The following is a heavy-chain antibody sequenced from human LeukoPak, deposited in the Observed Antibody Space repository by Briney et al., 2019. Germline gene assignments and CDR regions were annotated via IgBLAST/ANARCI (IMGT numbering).Heavy chain of an antibody. J-gene: IGHJ4*02. D-gene: IGHD3-22*01. CDR2: IIPIFGTA. V-gene: IGHV1-69*13. Sequence: GASVKVSCKASGGTFSSYAISWVRQAPGQGLEWMGGIIPIFGTANYAQKFQGRVTITADESTSTAYMELSSLRSEDTAVYYCARVGSPVAPGYYDSSGYWYDCWGQGTLVTVSS. CDR1: GGTFSSYA. CDR3: ARVGSPVAPGYYDSSGYWYDC.